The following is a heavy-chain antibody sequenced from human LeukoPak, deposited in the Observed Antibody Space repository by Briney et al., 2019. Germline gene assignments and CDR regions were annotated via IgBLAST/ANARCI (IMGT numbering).Heavy chain of an antibody. CDR2: IKNDGSIS. V-gene: IGHV3-74*01. CDR1: GVTLSSYW. Sequence: GGSLRLSCAASGVTLSSYWMHWVRQAPGKGLVWVSRIKNDGSISNYADSVKGRFTISRDNAKNTLYLQMNSLRAEDTAVYYCAGSELGGVNYWGQGTLVTVSS. CDR3: AGSELGGVNY. J-gene: IGHJ4*02. D-gene: IGHD3-3*01.